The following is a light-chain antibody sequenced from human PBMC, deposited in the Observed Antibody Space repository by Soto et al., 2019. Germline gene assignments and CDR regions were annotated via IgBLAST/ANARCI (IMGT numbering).Light chain of an antibody. J-gene: IGKJ2*01. V-gene: IGKV3-20*01. CDR3: QQYGNSPPYT. Sequence: EFVLTQSPATLSLSPGERATLSCRASQSVSNNYLAWYQQKPGQAPRLLIFGSSDRATGIPDRFSGSGSGTDFTLTISRLEPEDFAVYYCQQYGNSPPYTFGQGTKLEIK. CDR2: GSS. CDR1: QSVSNNY.